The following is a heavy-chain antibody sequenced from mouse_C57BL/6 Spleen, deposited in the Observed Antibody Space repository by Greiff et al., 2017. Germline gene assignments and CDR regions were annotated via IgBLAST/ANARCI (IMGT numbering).Heavy chain of an antibody. Sequence: EVQLVESGGDLVKPGGSLKLSCAASGFTFSSYGMSWVRQTPDTRLEWVATISSGGSYTYYPDSVKGRFTISRDNAKNTLYLQMSSLKSEDTAMYYCARQAQATFYYFDYWGQGTTLTVSS. CDR3: ARQAQATFYYFDY. J-gene: IGHJ2*01. CDR2: ISSGGSYT. CDR1: GFTFSSYG. V-gene: IGHV5-6*01. D-gene: IGHD3-2*02.